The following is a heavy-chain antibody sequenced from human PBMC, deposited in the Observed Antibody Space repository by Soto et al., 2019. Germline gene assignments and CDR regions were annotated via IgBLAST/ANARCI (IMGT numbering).Heavy chain of an antibody. V-gene: IGHV3-23*01. J-gene: IGHJ4*02. CDR2: LSGSGGTS. CDR3: AKQRAGYGSGSDTYYFDF. D-gene: IGHD3-10*01. Sequence: EVQLLESGGGLVQPGGSLRLSCSTSGFTFSTYAMNWVRLAPGKGLEWVSALSGSGGTSYYADSVRGRLTISRDNSKNTLFLQMNSLRAEDTGLYYCAKQRAGYGSGSDTYYFDFWGQGTLVTVSS. CDR1: GFTFSTYA.